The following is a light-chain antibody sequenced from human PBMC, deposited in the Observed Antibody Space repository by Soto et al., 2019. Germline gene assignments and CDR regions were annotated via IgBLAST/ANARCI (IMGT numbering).Light chain of an antibody. CDR2: KAS. J-gene: IGKJ4*01. Sequence: DIQMTQSPSTLSASVGDRVTITCRASQSTSSWLAWYQQKPGKAPKPLIYKASSLESGVPSRFSGSGSGTEFTLTISSLQPDDFATYYCQQYNSFPLTFGGGTKVDIK. CDR1: QSTSSW. CDR3: QQYNSFPLT. V-gene: IGKV1-5*03.